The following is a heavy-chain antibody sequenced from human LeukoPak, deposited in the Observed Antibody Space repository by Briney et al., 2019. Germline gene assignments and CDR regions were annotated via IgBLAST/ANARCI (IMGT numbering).Heavy chain of an antibody. CDR1: GFTFRNYA. V-gene: IGHV3-33*08. D-gene: IGHD3-3*01. J-gene: IGHJ5*02. CDR3: ARDRDSWSGYPKNWFDP. CDR2: IWYDGSNK. Sequence: GRSLRHSCAHPGFTFRNYAIHRVRQAPGKRLERVAVIWYDGSNKNYADSVKGRFTISRYNSKNTLYLQMNSLRAEDTAVYYCARDRDSWSGYPKNWFDPWGQGTLVTVSS.